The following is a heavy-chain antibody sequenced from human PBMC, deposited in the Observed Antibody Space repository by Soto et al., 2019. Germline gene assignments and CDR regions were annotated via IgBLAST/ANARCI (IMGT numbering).Heavy chain of an antibody. Sequence: TSETLSLTCTVSGGSISSSSYYWGWIRQPPGKGLEWIGSIYYSGSTYYNPSLKSRVTISVDTSKNQFSLKLSSVTAADTAVYYCASSLGYCSGGSCSSYYYYYMDVWGKGTTVTVSS. CDR1: GGSISSSSYY. CDR2: IYYSGST. CDR3: ASSLGYCSGGSCSSYYYYYMDV. V-gene: IGHV4-39*01. J-gene: IGHJ6*03. D-gene: IGHD2-15*01.